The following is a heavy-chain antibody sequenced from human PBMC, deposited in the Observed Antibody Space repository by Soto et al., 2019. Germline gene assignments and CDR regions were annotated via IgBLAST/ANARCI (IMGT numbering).Heavy chain of an antibody. CDR2: IYSSGGT. CDR1: GFTVSGNY. D-gene: IGHD2-2*01. CDR3: AKEDSSHCSSPCGAFDI. V-gene: IGHV3-66*01. J-gene: IGHJ3*02. Sequence: GGSLRLSCAASGFTVSGNYMSWVRLAPGRGLEWVSIIYSSGGTYYADSVKDRFTISRDNSRNTLYLQILGLRAEDSAVYYCAKEDSSHCSSPCGAFDIWGQGTMVTVS.